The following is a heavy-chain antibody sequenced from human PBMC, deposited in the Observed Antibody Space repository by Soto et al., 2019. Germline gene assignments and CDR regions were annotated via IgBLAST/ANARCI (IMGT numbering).Heavy chain of an antibody. CDR1: GFTFSSYA. Sequence: QVQLVESGGGVVQPGRSLRLSCAASGFTFSSYAMHWVRQAPGKGLEWVAVISYDGSNKYYADSVKGRFTISRDNSTNTLYLQMNSLRAEATAVYYCAREAAASRGWFDPWGQGTLVTVSS. CDR3: AREAAASRGWFDP. J-gene: IGHJ5*02. V-gene: IGHV3-30-3*01. CDR2: ISYDGSNK. D-gene: IGHD2-2*01.